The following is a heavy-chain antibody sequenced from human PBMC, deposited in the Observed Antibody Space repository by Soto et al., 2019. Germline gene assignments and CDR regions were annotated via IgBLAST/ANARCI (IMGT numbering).Heavy chain of an antibody. CDR2: ISPYNGKT. CDR3: AREDSCSGTSCFTR. CDR1: GYTFTNYG. J-gene: IGHJ4*02. D-gene: IGHD2-2*01. Sequence: QVHLVQSGPEVKKPGASVKVSCQTSGYTFTNYGVTWVRQAPGQGLEWMGWISPYNGKTNYARTLQGRINLTSDTSATTAYLEVKNRPSDDTATSFCAREDSCSGTSCFTRWGQGTLVIVSS. V-gene: IGHV1-18*01.